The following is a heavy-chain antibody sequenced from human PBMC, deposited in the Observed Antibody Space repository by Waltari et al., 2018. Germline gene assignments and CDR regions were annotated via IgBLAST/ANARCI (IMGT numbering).Heavy chain of an antibody. J-gene: IGHJ4*02. D-gene: IGHD3-10*02. CDR2: ISDSGSAP. CDR3: ARSVRSPGD. V-gene: IGHV3-11*01. CDR1: GFTFSDSY. Sequence: QVQLVESGGGLVKPGGSLRLSCAASGFTFSDSYMSWICQATGKGLEWLSYISDSGSAPYYADSVKGRFTLSRDNAKNSVYLQMNSLRVEDTAVYYCARSVRSPGDWGQGTLVTVSS.